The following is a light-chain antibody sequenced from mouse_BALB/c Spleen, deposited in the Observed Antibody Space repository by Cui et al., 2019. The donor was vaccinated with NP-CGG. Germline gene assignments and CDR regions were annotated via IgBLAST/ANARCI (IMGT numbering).Light chain of an antibody. Sequence: QAVVTQESALTTSPGETVTLTCGSSTGAVTTSNYANWVQEKPDHLFTGLIGGTNNRTPGVPARFSGSLIVDKAALTITGAQTEDETIYFCALWYSNHWVFGGGTKLTVL. CDR1: TGAVTTSNY. CDR2: GTN. CDR3: ALWYSNHWV. V-gene: IGLV1*01. J-gene: IGLJ1*01.